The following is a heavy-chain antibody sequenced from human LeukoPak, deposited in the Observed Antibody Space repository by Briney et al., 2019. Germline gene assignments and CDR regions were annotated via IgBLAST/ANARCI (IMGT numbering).Heavy chain of an antibody. D-gene: IGHD3/OR15-3a*01. J-gene: IGHJ5*02. CDR2: ISGSGGSA. CDR1: GFTFSSYA. CDR3: AKGGLNGNWFDP. Sequence: GGSLRLSCAASGFTFSSYAMSWVRQAPGKGLEWVSAISGSGGSAYYADSVKGRFTISRDNSKNTLYLQMNSLRAEDTAVYYCAKGGLNGNWFDPWGQGTLVTVSS. V-gene: IGHV3-23*01.